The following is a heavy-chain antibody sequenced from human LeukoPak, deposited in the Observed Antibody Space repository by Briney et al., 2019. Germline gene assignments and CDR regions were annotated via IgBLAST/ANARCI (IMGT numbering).Heavy chain of an antibody. Sequence: GASVKVSCKASGYTFTSYDINWVRQATGQGLEWMGWMNPNSGNTGYAQKFQGRVTITRNTSISTAYMELSSLRSEDTAVYYCARVLSYDFWSGYYPYYYYYMDVWGKGTTVTVSS. CDR2: MNPNSGNT. V-gene: IGHV1-8*03. CDR3: ARVLSYDFWSGYYPYYYYYMDV. D-gene: IGHD3-3*01. J-gene: IGHJ6*03. CDR1: GYTFTSYD.